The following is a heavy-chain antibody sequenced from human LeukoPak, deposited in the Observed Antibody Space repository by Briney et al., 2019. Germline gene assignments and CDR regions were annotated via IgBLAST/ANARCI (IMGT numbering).Heavy chain of an antibody. CDR2: IYTSGST. J-gene: IGHJ4*02. CDR1: GGSIISYY. V-gene: IGHV4-4*07. CDR3: ARDCGRCGGDSFDY. Sequence: SETLSLTCTVSGGSIISYYWSWIRQPAGKGLDWIGRIYTSGSTNYNPSLKSRVTMSVDTSKNQFSVKLSSVTAADTAVYYCARDCGRCGGDSFDYLGQGTLVTVSS. D-gene: IGHD2-21*01.